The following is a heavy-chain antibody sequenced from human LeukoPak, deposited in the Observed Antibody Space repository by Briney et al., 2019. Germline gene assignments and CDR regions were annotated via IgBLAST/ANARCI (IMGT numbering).Heavy chain of an antibody. CDR1: GXSISSYY. J-gene: IGHJ6*02. CDR3: ARKMRHSSGLDV. Sequence: PSETLSLTCTVSGXSISSYYWSWIRQPPGKGLEWIGYIYYSGSTNYNPSLKSRVTISVDTSKNQFSLKLSSVTAADTAVYYCARKMRHSSGLDVWGQGTTVTVSS. D-gene: IGHD6-19*01. V-gene: IGHV4-59*08. CDR2: IYYSGST.